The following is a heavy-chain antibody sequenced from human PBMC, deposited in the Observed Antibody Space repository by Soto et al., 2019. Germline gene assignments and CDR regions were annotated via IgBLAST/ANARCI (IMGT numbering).Heavy chain of an antibody. D-gene: IGHD3-22*01. V-gene: IGHV4-34*01. CDR2: INHSGST. CDR3: ARFTGLLHPQFDY. J-gene: IGHJ4*02. Sequence: SETLSLTCAVYGGSFSGYYWSWIRQPPGKGLEWIGEINHSGSTNYNPSLKSRVTISVDTSKNQFSLKLSSVTAADTAVYYCARFTGLLHPQFDYWGQGTLVTVSS. CDR1: GGSFSGYY.